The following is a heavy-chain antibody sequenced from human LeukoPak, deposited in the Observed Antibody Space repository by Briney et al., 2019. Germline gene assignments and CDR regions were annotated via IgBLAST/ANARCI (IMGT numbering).Heavy chain of an antibody. J-gene: IGHJ4*02. Sequence: EASETLSLTCTVSGVSLSSYYWGWIRQPPGKGLELIGYVYYTGVTNYNPSLKSRVTISLDTSKNHFSLKLSSVTAADTAVYYCVSQLGGTTFHWGQGTLVTVSS. CDR3: VSQLGGTTFH. CDR2: VYYTGVT. CDR1: GVSLSSYY. D-gene: IGHD1-1*01. V-gene: IGHV4-59*01.